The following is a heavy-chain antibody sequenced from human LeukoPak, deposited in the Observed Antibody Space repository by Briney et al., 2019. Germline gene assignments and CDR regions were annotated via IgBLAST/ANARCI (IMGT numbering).Heavy chain of an antibody. V-gene: IGHV4-34*01. D-gene: IGHD3-9*01. J-gene: IGHJ4*02. Sequence: SETLSLTCAVYGGSFSGYYWSWIRQPPGKGLEWIGEINHSGRTNYNPSLKSRVTISVDTSKNQFSLKLSSVTAADTAVYYCARSPYFDYEKDYFDYWGQGTLVTVSS. CDR3: ARSPYFDYEKDYFDY. CDR2: INHSGRT. CDR1: GGSFSGYY.